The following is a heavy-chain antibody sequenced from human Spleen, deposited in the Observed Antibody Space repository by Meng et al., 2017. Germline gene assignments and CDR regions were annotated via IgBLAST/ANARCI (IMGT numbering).Heavy chain of an antibody. D-gene: IGHD6-13*01. J-gene: IGHJ4*02. V-gene: IGHV3-7*01. CDR1: GFTFSSFW. CDR3: ATSSAAAGND. Sequence: GESLKISCVASGFTFSSFWMTWVRQAPGKGLEWVANIKEDGSEKHHVDSVKGRFIISRDNTKNSLYLQMNSLRADDTALYYCATSSAAAGNDWGQGTLVTVSS. CDR2: IKEDGSEK.